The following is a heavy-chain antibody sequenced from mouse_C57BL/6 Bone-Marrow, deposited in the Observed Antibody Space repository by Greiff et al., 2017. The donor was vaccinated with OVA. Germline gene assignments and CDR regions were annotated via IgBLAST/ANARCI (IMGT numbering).Heavy chain of an antibody. Sequence: QVQLQQSGAELARPGASVKLSCKASGYTFTSYGISWVKQRTGPGLEWIGEIYPRSGNTYYNEKFKGKATLTADKSSSTAYMELRSLTSEDSAVYFCARGAYYGSRGYFDVWGTGTTVTVSS. V-gene: IGHV1-81*01. J-gene: IGHJ1*03. CDR2: IYPRSGNT. CDR1: GYTFTSYG. CDR3: ARGAYYGSRGYFDV. D-gene: IGHD1-1*01.